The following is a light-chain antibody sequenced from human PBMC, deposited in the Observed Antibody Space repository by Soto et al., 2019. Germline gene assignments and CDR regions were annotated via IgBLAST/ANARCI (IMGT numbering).Light chain of an antibody. CDR1: QGSSNF. Sequence: IQLTPSPSALSASVGDRVTITGRASQGSSNFLAWYQQKPGKAPKLLIYAASTLQSGVPSRFSGSGSGTDFTLTITSLQPEDFAAYFCQQCVSTPWTFGQGTKVDIK. J-gene: IGKJ1*01. V-gene: IGKV1-NL1*01. CDR2: AAS. CDR3: QQCVSTPWT.